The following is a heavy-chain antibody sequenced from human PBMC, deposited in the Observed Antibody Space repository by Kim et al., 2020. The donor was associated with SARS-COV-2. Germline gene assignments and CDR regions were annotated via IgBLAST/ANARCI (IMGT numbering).Heavy chain of an antibody. Sequence: GGSLRLSCAASGFTFSSYGMHWVRQAPGKGLEWVAVIWSDGSNKYYADSVKGRFTISRDNSKNTLYLQMNSLRAEDTAVYYCAKDGGMTTVTTVGLYYYYGMDVGGQGTTFT. D-gene: IGHD4-4*01. J-gene: IGHJ6*02. CDR2: IWSDGSNK. CDR1: GFTFSSYG. V-gene: IGHV3-33*06. CDR3: AKDGGMTTVTTVGLYYYYGMDV.